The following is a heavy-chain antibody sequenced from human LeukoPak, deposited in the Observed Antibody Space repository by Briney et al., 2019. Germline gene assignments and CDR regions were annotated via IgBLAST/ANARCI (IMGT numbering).Heavy chain of an antibody. CDR2: INHSGST. CDR3: ARGDVYSRGSSRS. CDR1: GGSFSGYY. Sequence: SETLSLTCAVYGGSFSGYYWSWIRQPPGKGLEWIGEINHSGSTNYNPSLKSRVTISVDTSKNQFSLKLSSVSAADPAVYYCARGDVYSRGSSRSWGQGPLVTVSS. J-gene: IGHJ5*02. D-gene: IGHD3-22*01. V-gene: IGHV4-34*01.